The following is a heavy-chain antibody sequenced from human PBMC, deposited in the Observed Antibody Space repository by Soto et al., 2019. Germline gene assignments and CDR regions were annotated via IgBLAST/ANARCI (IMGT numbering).Heavy chain of an antibody. CDR3: ARVGETNGYYYFDY. J-gene: IGHJ4*02. V-gene: IGHV4-30-2*01. CDR1: GGSISVGGYS. Sequence: SETLSLTCTVSGGSISVGGYSWSWIRQPPGKGLEWIGYIYQSGSTYYNPSLKSRVTISLDRSKNQFSLMLNSVTAADTAVYYCARVGETNGYYYFDYWGQGTLVTVSS. CDR2: IYQSGST. D-gene: IGHD2-8*01.